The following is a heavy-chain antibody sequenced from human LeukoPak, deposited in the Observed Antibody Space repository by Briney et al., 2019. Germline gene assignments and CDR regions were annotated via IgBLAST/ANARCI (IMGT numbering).Heavy chain of an antibody. CDR3: ARSGGGQSSVYSDY. CDR1: GFTFSSYW. J-gene: IGHJ4*02. V-gene: IGHV3-7*01. D-gene: IGHD6-6*01. Sequence: PGESLRLSCAASGFTFSSYWMSWVRQAPGKGLEWVANIKQDGSEKYYVDSVKGRFTISRDNAKNSLYLQMNSLRAEDTAVYYCARSGGGQSSVYSDYWGQGTLVTVSS. CDR2: IKQDGSEK.